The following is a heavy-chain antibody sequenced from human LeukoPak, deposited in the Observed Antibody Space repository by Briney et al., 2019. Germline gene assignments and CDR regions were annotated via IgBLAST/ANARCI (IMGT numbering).Heavy chain of an antibody. CDR1: GGSISSYY. V-gene: IGHV4-59*01. CDR3: ARSTKTLYSALYFDY. Sequence: SETLSLTCTVSGGSISSYYWSWIRQPPGKGLEWIGYIYYSGSTNYNPSLKSRVAISVDTSKDQFSLKLSSVTAADTAVYYCARSTKTLYSALYFDYWGQGTLVTVSS. J-gene: IGHJ4*02. D-gene: IGHD2-21*01. CDR2: IYYSGST.